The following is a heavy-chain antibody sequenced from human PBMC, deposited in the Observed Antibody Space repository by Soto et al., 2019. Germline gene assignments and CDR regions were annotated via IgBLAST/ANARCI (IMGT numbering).Heavy chain of an antibody. J-gene: IGHJ6*02. CDR3: ARDLWGYCGTDCYPLDV. CDR2: MYNTGST. CDR1: GGSISGYY. D-gene: IGHD2-21*02. Sequence: LSLTCTVSGGSISGYYWSWIRRPPGKGLEWIGYMYNTGSTVYNPSFKSRVTISVDTSKNQFSLKLNSVTAADTAVYYCARDLWGYCGTDCYPLDVWGQGTTVTVSS. V-gene: IGHV4-59*01.